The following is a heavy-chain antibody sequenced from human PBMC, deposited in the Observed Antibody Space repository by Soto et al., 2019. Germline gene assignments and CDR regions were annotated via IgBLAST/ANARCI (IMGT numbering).Heavy chain of an antibody. V-gene: IGHV3-33*01. D-gene: IGHD4-17*01. Sequence: ESVGGVVQPGRSLRLSCAASGFTFSSYGMHWVRQAPGKGLEWVAVIWYDGSNKYYADSVKGRFTISRDNSKNTLYLQMNSLRAEDTAVYYCARLYGDYRSGVDYWGQGTLVTVSS. J-gene: IGHJ4*02. CDR2: IWYDGSNK. CDR1: GFTFSSYG. CDR3: ARLYGDYRSGVDY.